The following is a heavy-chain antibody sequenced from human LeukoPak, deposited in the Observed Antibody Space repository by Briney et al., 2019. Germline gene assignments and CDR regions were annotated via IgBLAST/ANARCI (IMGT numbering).Heavy chain of an antibody. CDR1: GFTFSSYA. CDR3: ARDSSIAARLPRGRFDY. CDR2: ISYGGSNK. Sequence: GGSLRLSCAASGFTFSSYAMHWVRQAPGKGLEWVAVISYGGSNKYYADSVKGRFTISRDNSKNTLYLQMNSLRAEDTAVYYCARDSSIAARLPRGRFDYWGQGTLVTVSS. D-gene: IGHD6-6*01. J-gene: IGHJ4*02. V-gene: IGHV3-30*04.